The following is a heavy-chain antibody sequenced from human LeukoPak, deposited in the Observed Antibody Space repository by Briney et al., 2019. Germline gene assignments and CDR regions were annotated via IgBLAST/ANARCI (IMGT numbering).Heavy chain of an antibody. Sequence: SETLSLTCAVYGGSFSGYYWSWIRQPPGKGLEWIGEINHSGSTNYNPSLKSRVTISVDTSKNQFSLKLSSVTAADTAVYYCARVILRGYSSSWYSSRIDYWGQGTLVTVS. J-gene: IGHJ4*02. CDR3: ARVILRGYSSSWYSSRIDY. V-gene: IGHV4-34*01. D-gene: IGHD6-13*01. CDR2: INHSGST. CDR1: GGSFSGYY.